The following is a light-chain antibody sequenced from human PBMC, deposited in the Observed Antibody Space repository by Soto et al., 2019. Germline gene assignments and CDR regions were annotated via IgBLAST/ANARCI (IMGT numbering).Light chain of an antibody. CDR2: GAS. V-gene: IGKV3-20*01. Sequence: EIVLTQSPGILSLSPGQRVTLSCRASQSVSNDFLAWYQQKPGQAPRLLIYGASTRATDVPDRFSGSGSGADFTLSISRLEPEDFAAYYCHQHGSSPPRTFGQGTKVEMK. J-gene: IGKJ1*01. CDR1: QSVSNDF. CDR3: HQHGSSPPRT.